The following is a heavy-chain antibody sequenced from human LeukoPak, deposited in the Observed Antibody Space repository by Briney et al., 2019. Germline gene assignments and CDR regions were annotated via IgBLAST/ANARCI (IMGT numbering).Heavy chain of an antibody. Sequence: GASVKVSCKASGYTFTSYGISWVRQAPGQGLEWMGWISAYNGNTNYAQKLQGRVTMTTDTSTSTAYMELRSLRSEDTAVYYCAAMTYDSSEQPFDYWGQGTLVTVSS. CDR1: GYTFTSYG. CDR3: AAMTYDSSEQPFDY. CDR2: ISAYNGNT. D-gene: IGHD3-22*01. V-gene: IGHV1-18*01. J-gene: IGHJ4*02.